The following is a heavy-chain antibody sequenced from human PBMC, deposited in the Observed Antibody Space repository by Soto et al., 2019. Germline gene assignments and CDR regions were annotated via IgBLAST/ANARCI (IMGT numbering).Heavy chain of an antibody. Sequence: PGESLKISCAASGFTFDDYTMHWVRQAPGKGLEWVSLISWDGGSTYYADSVKGRFTISRDNSKNSLYLQMNSLRTEDTALYYCAKDTATLYYYYGMDVWGQGTTVTVSS. CDR2: ISWDGGST. V-gene: IGHV3-43*01. J-gene: IGHJ6*02. CDR3: AKDTATLYYYYGMDV. CDR1: GFTFDDYT.